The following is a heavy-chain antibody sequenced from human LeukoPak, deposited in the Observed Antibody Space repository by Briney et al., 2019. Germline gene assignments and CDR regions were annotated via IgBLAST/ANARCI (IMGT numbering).Heavy chain of an antibody. J-gene: IGHJ4*02. V-gene: IGHV1-69*13. CDR2: IIPIFGTA. D-gene: IGHD6-19*01. CDR3: ARGRMAGTYVFDY. CDR1: GGTFSSYA. Sequence: ASVKVSCKASGGTFSSYAISWVRQAPGQGLEWMGGIIPIFGTANYAQKFQGRVTITADESTSTAYMELSSLRSEDTAVYYCARGRMAGTYVFDYWGQGTLVTVSS.